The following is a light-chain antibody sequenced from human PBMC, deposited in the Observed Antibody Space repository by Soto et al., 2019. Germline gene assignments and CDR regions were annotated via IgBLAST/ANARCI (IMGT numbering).Light chain of an antibody. CDR1: QSISSY. CDR2: AAS. V-gene: IGKV1-39*01. J-gene: IGKJ2*01. CDR3: HQSHSTPYT. Sequence: DNQMTQSPSSLSVSVGDRVTITCRASQSISSYLNWYQQKPGKAPKLLIYAASSLQSGVPSRFSGSGSATDLNLCISTLQPEDFATYYCHQSHSTPYTFGQGTKLEMK.